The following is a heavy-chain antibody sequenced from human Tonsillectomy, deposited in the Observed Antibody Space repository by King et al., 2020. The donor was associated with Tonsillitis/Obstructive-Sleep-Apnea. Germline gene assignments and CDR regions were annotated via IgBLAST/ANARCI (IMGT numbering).Heavy chain of an antibody. J-gene: IGHJ4*02. D-gene: IGHD3-3*01. V-gene: IGHV4-59*01. CDR3: ARNFYDFWSGYTYYFDY. Sequence: QLQLQESGPGLVKPSETLSLTCTVSGCSISGYYWSWIRQPPGKGLEWIVYVYYSGITNYNPSLKSRVTLSVDTSENQFSLKLSSVTAADTAVYYCARNFYDFWSGYTYYFDYWGQGTLVTVSA. CDR2: VYYSGIT. CDR1: GCSISGYY.